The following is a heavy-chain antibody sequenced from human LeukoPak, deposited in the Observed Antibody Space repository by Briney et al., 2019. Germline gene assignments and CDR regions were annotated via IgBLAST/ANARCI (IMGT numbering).Heavy chain of an antibody. CDR3: AREGPRFGELLSRYFDY. J-gene: IGHJ4*02. CDR2: INPSGSST. V-gene: IGHV1-46*01. CDR1: GYTFTSYY. D-gene: IGHD3-10*01. Sequence: GASVKVSCKASGYTFTSYYMHWVRQAPGQGLEWMGLINPSGSSTSYAQKFQGRVTITADESTSTAYMELSSLRSEDTAVYYCAREGPRFGELLSRYFDYWGQGTLVTVSS.